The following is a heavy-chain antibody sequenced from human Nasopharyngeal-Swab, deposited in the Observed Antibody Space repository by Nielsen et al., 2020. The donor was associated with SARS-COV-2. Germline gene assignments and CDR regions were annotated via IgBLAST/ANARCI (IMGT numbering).Heavy chain of an antibody. CDR1: GFPFSSHW. V-gene: IGHV3-74*01. CDR2: ISSDGSSP. J-gene: IGHJ4*02. D-gene: IGHD3-10*01. Sequence: GASLQTYCAASGFPFSSHWMQWFRQAPGKGLVLVSRISSDGSSPNYADSVEGRFTISRDNAKTTQYLQMNSLRAEDTAVYYCVRGGSCSPMGHDYWGQGTLVTGSS. CDR3: VRGGSCSPMGHDY.